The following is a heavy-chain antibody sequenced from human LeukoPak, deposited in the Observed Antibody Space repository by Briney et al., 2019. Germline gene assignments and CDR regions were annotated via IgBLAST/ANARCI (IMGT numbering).Heavy chain of an antibody. D-gene: IGHD3-10*01. CDR3: ARGDYYGSGTYYKKTVDY. J-gene: IGHJ4*02. V-gene: IGHV1-18*01. CDR2: ISAYNGNT. CDR1: GYTFTSCG. Sequence: ASVKVSCKASGYTFTSCGINWVRQAPGQGLEWMGWISAYNGNTNYAQKLQGRVTMTTDTSTSTAYMELRSLRSDDTAVYYCARGDYYGSGTYYKKTVDYWGQGTLVTVSS.